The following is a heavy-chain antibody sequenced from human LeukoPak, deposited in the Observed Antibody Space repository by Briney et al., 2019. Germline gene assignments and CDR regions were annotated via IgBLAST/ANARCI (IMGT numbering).Heavy chain of an antibody. CDR3: ARGSIVVVPAATSWFDP. D-gene: IGHD2-2*01. Sequence: ASVKVSCKASGGTFSSYAISWVRQAPGQGLEWMGRIIPILGIANYAQKFQGRVTITADKSTSTAYMELSSLRSEDTAVYYCARGSIVVVPAATSWFDPWGQGTLVTVSS. J-gene: IGHJ5*02. CDR2: IIPILGIA. CDR1: GGTFSSYA. V-gene: IGHV1-69*04.